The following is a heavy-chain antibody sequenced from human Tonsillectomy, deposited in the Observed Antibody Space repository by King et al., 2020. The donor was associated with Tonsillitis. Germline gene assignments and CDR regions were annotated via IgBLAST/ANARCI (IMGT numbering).Heavy chain of an antibody. CDR2: IYYSGST. CDR1: GGSISIYY. V-gene: IGHV4-59*01. Sequence: TVSGGSISIYYWSWIRQPPGKGLEWIGYIYYSGSTNYNPSLKSRVTISVDTSKNQFSLKLSSVTAADTAVYYCAKVPPYYSYYMDVWGNGTTVTVSS. CDR3: AKVPPYYSYYMDV. J-gene: IGHJ6*03.